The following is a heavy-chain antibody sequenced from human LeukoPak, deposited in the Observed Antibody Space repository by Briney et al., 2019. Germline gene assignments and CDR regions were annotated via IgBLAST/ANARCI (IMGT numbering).Heavy chain of an antibody. V-gene: IGHV3-23*01. CDR3: AKPHDYGDYPFYFDY. Sequence: SCKASGGTFSSYAMSWVRQAPGKGLEWVSAISGSGGSTYYADSVKGRFTISRDNSKNTLYLQMNSLRAEDTAVYYCAKPHDYGDYPFYFDYWGQGTLVTVSS. CDR1: GGTFSSYA. CDR2: ISGSGGST. J-gene: IGHJ4*02. D-gene: IGHD4-17*01.